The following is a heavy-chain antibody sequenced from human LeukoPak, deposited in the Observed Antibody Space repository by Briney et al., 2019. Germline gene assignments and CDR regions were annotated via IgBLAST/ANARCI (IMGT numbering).Heavy chain of an antibody. CDR3: ASLDSSGYYYAPDY. CDR2: ISYDGSNK. J-gene: IGHJ4*02. V-gene: IGHV3-30-3*01. CDR1: GFTFSSYA. D-gene: IGHD3-22*01. Sequence: GGSLRLSCAASGFTFSSYAMHWVRQAPGKGLEWVAVISYDGSNKYYADSVKGRFTISRDNSKNTLYLQMNSLRAEDTAVYYCASLDSSGYYYAPDYWGQGTLVTVSS.